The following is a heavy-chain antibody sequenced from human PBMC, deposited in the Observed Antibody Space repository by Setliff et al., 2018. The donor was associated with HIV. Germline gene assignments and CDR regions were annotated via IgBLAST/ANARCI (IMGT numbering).Heavy chain of an antibody. CDR1: GFTFSPYA. V-gene: IGHV3-30*12. Sequence: GGSLRLSCATSGFTFSPYAIHWVRQAPGKGLEWVAVMSYDGSNKYYADSVKGRFTISRENARNSLYLQMNSLRVGDTAVYYCAREIRTVYTGGHYFYGIDVWGQGTAVTVSS. J-gene: IGHJ6*02. D-gene: IGHD3-16*01. CDR3: AREIRTVYTGGHYFYGIDV. CDR2: MSYDGSNK.